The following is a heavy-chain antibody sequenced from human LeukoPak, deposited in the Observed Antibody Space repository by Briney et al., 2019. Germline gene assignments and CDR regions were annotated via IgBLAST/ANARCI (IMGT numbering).Heavy chain of an antibody. CDR3: ARGVGSTSSNWFDP. CDR1: GGSISSGPYY. J-gene: IGHJ5*02. Sequence: SETLSLTCTVSGGSISSGPYYWSWIRQPAGKGLEWIGRMYASGSTNYNPSLKSRVTISVDTYKNQFSLKLSSVTAADTAVYYCARGVGSTSSNWFDPWGQGTLVTVSS. D-gene: IGHD2-2*01. CDR2: MYASGST. V-gene: IGHV4-61*02.